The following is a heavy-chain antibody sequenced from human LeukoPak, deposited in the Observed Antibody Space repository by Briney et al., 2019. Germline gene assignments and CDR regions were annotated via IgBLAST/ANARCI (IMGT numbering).Heavy chain of an antibody. V-gene: IGHV4-30-2*01. CDR2: IYHSGST. D-gene: IGHD3-22*01. J-gene: IGHJ3*02. CDR1: GGSISSGGYS. Sequence: SETLSLTCAVSGGSISSGGYSWSWLRQPPGKGLEWIGYIYHSGSTYYNPSLKSRVTISVDRSKNQFSLKLSSVTAADTAVYYCASSLLYYYDSSGYSAFDIWGQGTMVTVSS. CDR3: ASSLLYYYDSSGYSAFDI.